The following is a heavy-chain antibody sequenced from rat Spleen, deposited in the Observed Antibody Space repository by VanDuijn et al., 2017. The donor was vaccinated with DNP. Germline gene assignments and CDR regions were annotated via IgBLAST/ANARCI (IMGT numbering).Heavy chain of an antibody. J-gene: IGHJ2*01. CDR1: GFTFNSYW. CDR3: TKDAFDY. V-gene: IGHV5-31*01. Sequence: EVQLVESGGDLVQPGRSLKLSCVASGFTFNSYWMTWIRQVPGKGLEWVASLTSSGGSTYYPDSVKGRFTISRDNAKNTLYLQMNSLRSEDTATYYCTKDAFDYWGQGVMVTVSS. CDR2: LTSSGGST.